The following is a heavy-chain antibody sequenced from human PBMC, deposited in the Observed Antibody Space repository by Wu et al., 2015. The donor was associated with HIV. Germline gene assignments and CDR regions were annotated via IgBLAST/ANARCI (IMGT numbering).Heavy chain of an antibody. CDR3: VRDQQWPAEYYNYYGMDV. V-gene: IGHV1-18*01. CDR2: ISAYDGNT. J-gene: IGHJ6*02. Sequence: LLQSGAEVKKPGASVKVSCKASGYTFTSYGISWVRQAPGQGLEWMGWISAYDGNTNYAQKFQGRVTMTTDTPTSTAYMELRSLRFDDTAVYYCVRDQQWPAEYYNYYGMDVWGQGTTVTVSS. D-gene: IGHD6-19*01. CDR1: GYTFTSYG.